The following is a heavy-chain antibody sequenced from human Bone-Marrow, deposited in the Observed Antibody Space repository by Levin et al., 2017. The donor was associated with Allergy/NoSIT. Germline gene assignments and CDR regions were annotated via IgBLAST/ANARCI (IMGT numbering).Heavy chain of an antibody. V-gene: IGHV3-7*01. CDR3: ATEEWVSYDFWSGYSDY. J-gene: IGHJ4*02. CDR1: GFTFSSYW. Sequence: LSLTCAASGFTFSSYWMTWVRQAPGKGLEWVANIKQDGSDKYYVDSVKGRFTISRDNAKNSLYLQMNSLRAEDTAVYYCATEEWVSYDFWSGYSDYWGQGTLVTVSS. CDR2: IKQDGSDK. D-gene: IGHD3-3*01.